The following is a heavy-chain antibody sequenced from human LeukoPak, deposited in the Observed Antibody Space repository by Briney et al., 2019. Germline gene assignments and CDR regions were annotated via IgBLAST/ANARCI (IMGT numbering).Heavy chain of an antibody. Sequence: PSETLSLTCTVSGGSISSYYWSWTRQPPGKGLEWIGYIYYSGSTNYNPSLKSRVTISVDTSKNQFSLKLSSVTAADTAVYYCARLRETYYDFWSGYYPHYYGMDVWGQGTTVTVSS. J-gene: IGHJ6*02. D-gene: IGHD3-3*01. CDR2: IYYSGST. V-gene: IGHV4-59*01. CDR3: ARLRETYYDFWSGYYPHYYGMDV. CDR1: GGSISSYY.